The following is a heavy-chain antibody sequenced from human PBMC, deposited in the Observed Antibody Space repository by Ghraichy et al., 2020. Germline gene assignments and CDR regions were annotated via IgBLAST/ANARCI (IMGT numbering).Heavy chain of an antibody. Sequence: SETLSLTCTVSGGSVSSGSYYWSWIRQPPGKGLDWIGYIYYSGSTNYNPSLKSRVTISVDTSKNQFSLKLSSVTAADTAVYYCARLLGVVAASFFDYWGQGTLVTVSS. J-gene: IGHJ4*02. CDR2: IYYSGST. CDR1: GGSVSSGSYY. CDR3: ARLLGVVAASFFDY. D-gene: IGHD2-15*01. V-gene: IGHV4-61*01.